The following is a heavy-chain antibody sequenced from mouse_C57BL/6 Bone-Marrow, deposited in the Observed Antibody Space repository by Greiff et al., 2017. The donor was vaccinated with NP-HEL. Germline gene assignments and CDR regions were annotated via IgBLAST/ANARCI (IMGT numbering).Heavy chain of an antibody. CDR2: ISSGSSTI. J-gene: IGHJ2*01. CDR3: ARAPNWVSDY. D-gene: IGHD4-1*01. V-gene: IGHV5-17*01. Sequence: EVHLVESGGGLVKPGGSLKLSCAASGFTFSDYGMHWVRQAPEKGLEWVAYISSGSSTIYYADTVKGRFTISRDNAKNTLFLQMTSLRSEDTAMYYCARAPNWVSDYWGQGTTLTVSS. CDR1: GFTFSDYG.